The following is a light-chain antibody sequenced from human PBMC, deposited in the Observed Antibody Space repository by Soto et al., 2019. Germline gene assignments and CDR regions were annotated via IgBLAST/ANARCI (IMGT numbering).Light chain of an antibody. CDR2: GAS. CDR3: QQYNNWPPLT. V-gene: IGKV3-15*01. Sequence: EIVMTQSPATLSVSPGERDTLSCRASQSVSSNLAWYQQKPGQAPRLLMYGASTRATGIPTRFSGSGSGTEFTLTISSLQSEDFAVYYCQQYNNWPPLTFGGGTKVDIK. J-gene: IGKJ4*01. CDR1: QSVSSN.